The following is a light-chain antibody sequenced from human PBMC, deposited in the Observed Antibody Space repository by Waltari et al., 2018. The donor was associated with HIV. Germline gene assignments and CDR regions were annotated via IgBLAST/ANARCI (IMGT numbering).Light chain of an antibody. CDR3: QQFNDYSHIT. V-gene: IGKV1-9*01. J-gene: IGKJ4*01. Sequence: DIQLTQSPPFISASVGDRVTITCRTSQGISNYLAWYQQKPGKAPKLLIYAASTLQSGVPSRFSGSGSGTEFTLTISSLQPEDFASYYCQQFNDYSHITFGGGTKVEIK. CDR2: AAS. CDR1: QGISNY.